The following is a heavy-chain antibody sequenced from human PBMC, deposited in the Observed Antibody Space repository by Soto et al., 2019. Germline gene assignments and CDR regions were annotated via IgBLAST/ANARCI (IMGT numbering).Heavy chain of an antibody. CDR1: GFTFSNYA. CDR2: ISGSGSSI. J-gene: IGHJ5*02. D-gene: IGHD6-13*01. V-gene: IGHV3-23*01. Sequence: EVQLLESGGGLVQPGGSLRLSCAASGFTFSNYAMTWVRQAPGKGLEWVSGISGSGSSIYYADSVKGRFTISRVNSKNTLYLQMNSLRAEDTAVYYCAKGGDSSSWKNWFDPWGQGTLVTVSS. CDR3: AKGGDSSSWKNWFDP.